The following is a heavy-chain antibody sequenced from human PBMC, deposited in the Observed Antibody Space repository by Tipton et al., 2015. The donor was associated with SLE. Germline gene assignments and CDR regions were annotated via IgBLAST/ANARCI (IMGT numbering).Heavy chain of an antibody. V-gene: IGHV4-30-4*01. J-gene: IGHJ4*02. CDR1: GGSINSSDYY. CDR3: VRDGDLVPEALDY. D-gene: IGHD1-14*01. CDR2: IYYSGST. Sequence: TLSLTCTVSGGSINSSDYYWSWIRQPPGKGLEWIGYIYYSGSTYYNPSLKSRVTISVDTSKNHFSLHLNSVTPDDTAVYYCVRDGDLVPEALDYWGQGTLVTVSS.